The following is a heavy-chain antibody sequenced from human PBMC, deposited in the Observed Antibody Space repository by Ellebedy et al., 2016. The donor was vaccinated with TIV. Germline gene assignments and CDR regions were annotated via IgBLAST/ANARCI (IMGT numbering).Heavy chain of an antibody. V-gene: IGHV1-18*01. D-gene: IGHD6-19*01. Sequence: ASVKVSCXASGYTFTSYGISWVRQAPGQGLEWMGWISAYNGNTNYAQKLQGRVTMTTDTSTSTAYMELRSLRSDDTAVYYCARNKLWSNIAVAGLDYWGQGTLVTVSS. CDR1: GYTFTSYG. J-gene: IGHJ4*02. CDR3: ARNKLWSNIAVAGLDY. CDR2: ISAYNGNT.